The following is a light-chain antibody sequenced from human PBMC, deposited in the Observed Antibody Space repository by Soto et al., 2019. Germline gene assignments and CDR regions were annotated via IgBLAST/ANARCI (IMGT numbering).Light chain of an antibody. CDR1: QSMGDW. V-gene: IGKV1-5*03. Sequence: DVQMTQSPSTLSASVGDRVTITCRASQSMGDWLAWFQQKPGRAPKLLIYKASSLESGVPSTFSGSASGTEFTLTISSLQPDDFATYYCQQYYDYSWTFGQGTKVDIK. CDR2: KAS. CDR3: QQYYDYSWT. J-gene: IGKJ1*01.